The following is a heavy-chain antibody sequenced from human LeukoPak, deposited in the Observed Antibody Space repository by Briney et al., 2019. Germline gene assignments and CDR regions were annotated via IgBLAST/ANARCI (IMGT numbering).Heavy chain of an antibody. CDR3: AKDWGYYYDSSGSYYFDY. Sequence: GGSLRLSCAASGFTFSIYGMHWVRQAPGKGLEWVAFIRYDGSNKYYADSVKGRFTISRDNSKNTLYLQMNSLRAEDTAVYYCAKDWGYYYDSSGSYYFDYWGQGTLVTVSS. CDR2: IRYDGSNK. J-gene: IGHJ4*02. CDR1: GFTFSIYG. V-gene: IGHV3-30*02. D-gene: IGHD3-22*01.